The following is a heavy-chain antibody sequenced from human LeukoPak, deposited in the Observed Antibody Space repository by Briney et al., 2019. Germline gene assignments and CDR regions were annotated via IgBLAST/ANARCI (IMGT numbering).Heavy chain of an antibody. CDR2: ISSSSSYI. J-gene: IGHJ4*02. V-gene: IGHV3-21*01. CDR1: GFTFSSYS. Sequence: PGGSLKLSCAASGFTFSSYSMNWVRQAPGKGLEWVSSISSSSSYIYYADSVKGRFTISRDNAKNSLYLQMNSLRAEDTAVYYCARELWPQKPTYYYDSSGYYPGYWGQGTLVTVSS. D-gene: IGHD3-22*01. CDR3: ARELWPQKPTYYYDSSGYYPGY.